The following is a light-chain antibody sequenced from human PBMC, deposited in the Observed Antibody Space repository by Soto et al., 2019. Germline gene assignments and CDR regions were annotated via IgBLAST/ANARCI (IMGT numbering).Light chain of an antibody. CDR2: LEGSGSY. J-gene: IGLJ3*02. CDR1: SGYSSYI. V-gene: IGLV4-60*03. CDR3: ETWDSNTWV. Sequence: QSVLTQSSSASASLGSSVKLTCTLSSGYSSYIIAWHQQQPGKAPRYLMKLEGSGSYNKGSGVPDRFSGSSSGADRYLTISHLQSEDEADYYCETWDSNTWVFGGGTKLTVL.